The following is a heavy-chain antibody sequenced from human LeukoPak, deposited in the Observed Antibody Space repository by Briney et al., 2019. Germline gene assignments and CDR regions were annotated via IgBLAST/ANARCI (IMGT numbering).Heavy chain of an antibody. Sequence: GGSLRLSCAASGFTVSSNYMSWVRQAPGKGLEWVSVIYSGGSTYYADSVKGRFTISRDNSKNTLYLQVNSLRADDTAVYYCAGVAPGNYFDYWGQGTLVTVSS. CDR2: IYSGGST. CDR1: GFTVSSNY. J-gene: IGHJ4*02. V-gene: IGHV3-53*01. CDR3: AGVAPGNYFDY. D-gene: IGHD2-15*01.